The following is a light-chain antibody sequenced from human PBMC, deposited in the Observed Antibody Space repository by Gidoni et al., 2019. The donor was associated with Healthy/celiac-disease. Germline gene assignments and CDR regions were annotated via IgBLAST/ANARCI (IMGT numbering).Light chain of an antibody. CDR1: SSDVGGYNY. CDR3: SSYTSSSTLV. V-gene: IGLV2-14*01. J-gene: IGLJ1*01. Sequence: QSALTQPASVSGSPGHSITISCTGTSSDVGGYNYVPWYQQHPGKAPKLMLYEVSNRPSGVSNRFSGSKSGNTAALTISGLQAEDEADYYCSSYTSSSTLVFGTGTKVTVL. CDR2: EVS.